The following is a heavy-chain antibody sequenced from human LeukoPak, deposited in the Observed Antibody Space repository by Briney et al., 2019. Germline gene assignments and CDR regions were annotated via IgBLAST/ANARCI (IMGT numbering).Heavy chain of an antibody. D-gene: IGHD3-22*01. CDR3: AKVGIDQWLYYFDY. CDR1: GFTFSSYA. V-gene: IGHV3-23*01. Sequence: GGSLRLSCAASGFTFSSYAMSWVRRAPGKGLEWVSAISGSGGSTYYADSVKGRFTISRDNSKNTLYLQMNSLRAEDTAVYYCAKVGIDQWLYYFDYWGQGTLVTVSS. CDR2: ISGSGGST. J-gene: IGHJ4*02.